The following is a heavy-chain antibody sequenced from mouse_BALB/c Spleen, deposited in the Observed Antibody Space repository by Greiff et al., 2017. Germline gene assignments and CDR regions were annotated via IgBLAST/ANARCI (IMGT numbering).Heavy chain of an antibody. J-gene: IGHJ3*01. V-gene: IGHV2-9*02. D-gene: IGHD3-2*01. CDR1: GFSLTSYG. Sequence: QVQLKESGPGLVAPSQSLSITCTVSGFSLTSYGVHWVRQPPGKGLEWLGVIWAGGSTNYNSALMSRLSISKDNSKSQVFLKMNSLQTDDTAMYYCARGDSSGYVRFAYWGQGTLVTVSA. CDR3: ARGDSSGYVRFAY. CDR2: IWAGGST.